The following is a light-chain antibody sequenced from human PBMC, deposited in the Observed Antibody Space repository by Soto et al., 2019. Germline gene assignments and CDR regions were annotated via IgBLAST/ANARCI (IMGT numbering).Light chain of an antibody. CDR3: QQRSDLPST. V-gene: IGKV3-11*01. Sequence: EIVLTQSPATLSLSPGDRATLSCRASQSVGSYLGWYQQRPGQAPRLLIYDASNRATGIPARFSGSGSGTGFTLTISSLVPEDVAVYYCQQRSDLPSTFGGGTKVEIK. CDR2: DAS. CDR1: QSVGSY. J-gene: IGKJ4*01.